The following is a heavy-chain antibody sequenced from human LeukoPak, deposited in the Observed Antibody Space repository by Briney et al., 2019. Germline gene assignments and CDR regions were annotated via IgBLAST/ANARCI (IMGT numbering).Heavy chain of an antibody. Sequence: GESLKISCKGSGYSFTSYWIGWVPQLPGKGLEWMGIIYPGDSDTRYSPSFQGQVTISADKSISTAYLQWSSLKASDTAMYYCARYTSGYSSSWYLKDWGQGTLVTVSS. J-gene: IGHJ4*02. CDR2: IYPGDSDT. V-gene: IGHV5-51*01. D-gene: IGHD6-13*01. CDR3: ARYTSGYSSSWYLKD. CDR1: GYSFTSYW.